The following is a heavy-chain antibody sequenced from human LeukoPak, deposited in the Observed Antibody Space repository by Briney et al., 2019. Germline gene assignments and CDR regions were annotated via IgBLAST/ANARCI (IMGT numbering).Heavy chain of an antibody. D-gene: IGHD6-13*01. V-gene: IGHV3-23*01. CDR3: AKRDSGTNTRVLSTNWYLGY. J-gene: IGHJ4*02. CDR2: ISGNTENT. Sequence: RGSLRLSCAASGFTFSSYAMNWVRQAPGKGLEWVSGISGNTENTYYADSVKGRFTISRDNPKNTVYLQMTSLGAEDTAVYYCAKRDSGTNTRVLSTNWYLGYWGQGTLVTVSS. CDR1: GFTFSSYA.